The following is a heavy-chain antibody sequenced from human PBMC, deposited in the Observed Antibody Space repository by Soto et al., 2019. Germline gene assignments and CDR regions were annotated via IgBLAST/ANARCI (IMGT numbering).Heavy chain of an antibody. J-gene: IGHJ4*02. V-gene: IGHV3-30*18. Sequence: GGSLRLSCAASGFTFSSYGMHWVRQAPGKGLEWVAVISYDGSNKYYADSVKGRFTISRDNSKNTLYLQMNSLRAEDTAVYYCAKDPSDVSYSGSYYGGDYWGQGTLVTVSS. CDR1: GFTFSSYG. D-gene: IGHD1-26*01. CDR2: ISYDGSNK. CDR3: AKDPSDVSYSGSYYGGDY.